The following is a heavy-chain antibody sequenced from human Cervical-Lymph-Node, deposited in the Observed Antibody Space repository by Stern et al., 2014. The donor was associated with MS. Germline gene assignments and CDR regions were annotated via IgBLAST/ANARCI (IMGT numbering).Heavy chain of an antibody. CDR2: INSDGSST. CDR3: ARDYGYGDYLALGLTFDY. Sequence: VQLVESGGGLVQPGGSLRLSCAASGFTFSSYWMHWVRQAPGKGLVWVSRINSDGSSTSYADSVKGRFTISRDNAKNTLYLQMNSLRAEDTAVYYCARDYGYGDYLALGLTFDYWGQGTLVTVSS. CDR1: GFTFSSYW. J-gene: IGHJ4*02. D-gene: IGHD4-17*01. V-gene: IGHV3-74*01.